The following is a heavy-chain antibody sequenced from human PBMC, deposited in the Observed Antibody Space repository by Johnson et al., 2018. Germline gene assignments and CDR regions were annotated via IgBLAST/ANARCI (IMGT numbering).Heavy chain of an antibody. CDR1: GFTFDDYA. CDR2: ISWNGGST. D-gene: IGHD4-17*01. CDR3: ARVNYGDYYYMDV. Sequence: VQLVQSGGGLVQPGRSLRLSCAASGFTFDDYAMHWVRQAPGKGLEWVSGISWNGGSTGYADSVKGRFTISRDNAKNSLYLQMNSLRAEDTAVYYCARVNYGDYYYMDVWGKGTTVTVSS. J-gene: IGHJ6*03. V-gene: IGHV3-9*01.